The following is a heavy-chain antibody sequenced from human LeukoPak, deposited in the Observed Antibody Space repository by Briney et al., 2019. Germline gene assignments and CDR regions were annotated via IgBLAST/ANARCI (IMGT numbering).Heavy chain of an antibody. Sequence: TSETLSLTCAVYGGSFSSYYWSWIRQPPGKGLEWIGYIYYSGSTNYNPSLKSRVTISVDTSKNQFSLKLSSVTAADTAVYYCARVGGSGSYEFDYWGQGTLVTVSS. CDR3: ARVGGSGSYEFDY. CDR1: GGSFSSYY. CDR2: IYYSGST. J-gene: IGHJ4*02. D-gene: IGHD3-10*01. V-gene: IGHV4-59*01.